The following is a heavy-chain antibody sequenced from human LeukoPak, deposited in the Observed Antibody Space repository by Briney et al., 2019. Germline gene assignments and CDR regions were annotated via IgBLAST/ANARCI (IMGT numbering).Heavy chain of an antibody. CDR1: GGSISSSSYY. D-gene: IGHD6-19*01. Sequence: PSETLSLTCTVSGGSISSSSYYWGWIRQPPGNGLEWIGSIYYSGSTYYNPSLKSRVTISVDTSKNQFSLKLSSVTAADTAVYYCARVDESSGWYWGAFDIWGQGTMVTVSS. V-gene: IGHV4-39*07. J-gene: IGHJ3*02. CDR2: IYYSGST. CDR3: ARVDESSGWYWGAFDI.